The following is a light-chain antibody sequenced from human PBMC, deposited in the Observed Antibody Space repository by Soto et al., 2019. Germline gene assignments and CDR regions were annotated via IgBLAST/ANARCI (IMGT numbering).Light chain of an antibody. CDR2: EGS. V-gene: IGLV1-40*01. Sequence: QSVLTQPPSVSGAPGQRVTISCSGDSSNIGAGYDVHWYRQFPETAPKLMIYEGSKRPSGVSNRFSGSKSGNTASLTISGLQAEDEADYYCCSYAGSSTPYVFGTGTKLTVL. J-gene: IGLJ1*01. CDR1: SSNIGAGYD. CDR3: CSYAGSSTPYV.